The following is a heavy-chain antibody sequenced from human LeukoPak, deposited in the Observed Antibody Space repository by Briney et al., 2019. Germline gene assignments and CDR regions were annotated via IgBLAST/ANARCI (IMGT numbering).Heavy chain of an antibody. V-gene: IGHV4-59*01. D-gene: IGHD2-2*02. CDR1: GGSISSYY. CDR2: IYYSGST. J-gene: IGHJ4*02. CDR3: ARGRWSATPDY. Sequence: PSETLSLPCTVSGGSISSYYWSWIRQPPGKGLEWIGYIYYSGSTNYNPSLKSRVTISVDTSKNQFSLKLSSVTAADTAVYYCARGRWSATPDYWGQGTLVTVSS.